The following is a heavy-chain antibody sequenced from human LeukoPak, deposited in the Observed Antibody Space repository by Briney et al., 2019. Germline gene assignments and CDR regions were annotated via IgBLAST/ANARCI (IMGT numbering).Heavy chain of an antibody. J-gene: IGHJ4*02. CDR2: INPSGGST. D-gene: IGHD6-13*01. CDR3: ARDSGSSWFDY. Sequence: GASVKVSCKASGYTFTSYYMHWVRQAPGQGLEGMGIINPSGGSTSYAQKFQGRVTMTRDTSTSTVYMELSSLRSDDTAVYYCARDSGSSWFDYWGQGTLVTVSS. CDR1: GYTFTSYY. V-gene: IGHV1-46*01.